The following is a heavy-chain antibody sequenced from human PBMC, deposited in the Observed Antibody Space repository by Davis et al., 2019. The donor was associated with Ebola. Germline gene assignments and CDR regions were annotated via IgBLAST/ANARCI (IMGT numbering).Heavy chain of an antibody. J-gene: IGHJ4*02. CDR3: ARRRSGDWGYDS. CDR1: GFSLSTGGMC. CDR2: IDWDDDT. V-gene: IGHV2-70*11. D-gene: IGHD2-21*02. Sequence: SGPTLVKPTQTLTLTCTFSGFSLSTGGMCVTWVRQPPGKALEWLARIDWDDDTYYSTSLRSRLTISKDTSKNQVVLTMTDMDPVDTGTYFCARRRSGDWGYDSWGQGILVTVSS.